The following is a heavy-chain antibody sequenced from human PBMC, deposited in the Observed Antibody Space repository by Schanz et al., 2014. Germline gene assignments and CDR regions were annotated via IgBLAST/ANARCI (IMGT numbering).Heavy chain of an antibody. V-gene: IGHV3-23*01. CDR3: VKDDRGDVVVVAATY. Sequence: EVQLLESGGGLVQPGGSLRLSCIGSGFTFRSYALGWVRQAPGKGLEWVSLVSASGGGPFYADSVKGRFTISRDNSRNTVYLQMSSLRAEDTAVYYCVKDDRGDVVVVAATYWGQGAQVTVSS. J-gene: IGHJ4*02. D-gene: IGHD2-15*01. CDR2: VSASGGGP. CDR1: GFTFRSYA.